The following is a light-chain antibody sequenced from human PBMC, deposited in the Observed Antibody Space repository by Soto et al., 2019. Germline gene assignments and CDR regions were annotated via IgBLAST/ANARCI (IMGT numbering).Light chain of an antibody. V-gene: IGKV1-33*01. J-gene: IGKJ4*01. CDR1: QDINNF. CDR3: QQYYNLALT. CDR2: DAS. Sequence: DIQMTQSPSSLSASVGDRVTITCQASQDINNFLNWYQQKPGKAPKLLIYDASNLETGVPPRFSGSGSGTTFSFTISSLQSEDIATYYCQQYYNLALTFGGGTKVDI.